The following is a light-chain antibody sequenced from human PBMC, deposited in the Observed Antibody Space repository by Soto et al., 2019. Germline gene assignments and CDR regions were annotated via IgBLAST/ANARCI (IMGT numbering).Light chain of an antibody. V-gene: IGKV3-15*01. Sequence: EIVMTQSPTNLSVSPGERVTLSCRASQSVSSRVAWYQQKPGQAPRLLISGASTRATGTPARFIGSGSGTDFTLTISSLQSEDFAIYHCQQYNNWPPPWTFGLGTKVDIK. J-gene: IGKJ1*01. CDR3: QQYNNWPPPWT. CDR1: QSVSSR. CDR2: GAS.